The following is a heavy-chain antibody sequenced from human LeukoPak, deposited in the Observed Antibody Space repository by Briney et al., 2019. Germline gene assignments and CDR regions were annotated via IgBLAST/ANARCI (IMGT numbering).Heavy chain of an antibody. Sequence: SETLSLTCGVYDGSLSDYHWSWIRQPPGKGLEWIGEINHSGSTNYNPSLKSRVTMSVDTSKNQFSLKLRSVTAADTAVYYCARSDYGDYDLLTWFDPWGQGTLVTVSS. CDR3: ARSDYGDYDLLTWFDP. CDR2: INHSGST. CDR1: DGSLSDYH. J-gene: IGHJ5*02. V-gene: IGHV4-34*01. D-gene: IGHD4-17*01.